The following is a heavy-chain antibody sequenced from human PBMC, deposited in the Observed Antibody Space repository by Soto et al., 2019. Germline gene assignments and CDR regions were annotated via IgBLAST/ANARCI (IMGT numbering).Heavy chain of an antibody. D-gene: IGHD4-17*01. CDR3: ARDVDGDFYGDYYAFDI. Sequence: GGSLRLSCAASGFTFSSYSMNWVRQAPGKGLEWVSSISSSSSYIYYADSVKGRFTISRDNAKNSLYLQMNSLRAEDTAVYYCARDVDGDFYGDYYAFDIWGQGTMVTVSS. V-gene: IGHV3-21*01. CDR2: ISSSSSYI. CDR1: GFTFSSYS. J-gene: IGHJ3*02.